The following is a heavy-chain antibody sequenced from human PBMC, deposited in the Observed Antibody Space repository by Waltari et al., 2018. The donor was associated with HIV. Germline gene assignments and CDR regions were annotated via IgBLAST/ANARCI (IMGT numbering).Heavy chain of an antibody. CDR1: GFTFSSYG. CDR2: IWYDGSNK. Sequence: QAQLVESGGGVVQPGRSLRLSCAASGFTFSSYGMHWVRQAPGKGLEWVAVIWYDGSNKYYADSVKGRFTISRDNSKNTLYLQMNSLRAEDTAVYYCAREDLLYCGGDCYPGDYWGQGTLVTVSS. CDR3: AREDLLYCGGDCYPGDY. V-gene: IGHV3-33*01. J-gene: IGHJ4*02. D-gene: IGHD2-21*02.